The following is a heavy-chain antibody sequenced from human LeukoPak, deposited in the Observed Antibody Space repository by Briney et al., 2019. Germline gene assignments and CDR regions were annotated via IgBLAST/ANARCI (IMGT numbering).Heavy chain of an antibody. D-gene: IGHD3-3*01. CDR2: ISGSGGST. Sequence: GGSLRLSCAASGFTFSNYAMSWVRQAPGKGLEWVSAISGSGGSTYYADSVKGRFTISRDNSKNTLYLQMNSLRAEDTAVYYCAKAYRLLSWYYYYGMDVWGQGTTVTVSS. CDR1: GFTFSNYA. V-gene: IGHV3-23*01. CDR3: AKAYRLLSWYYYYGMDV. J-gene: IGHJ6*02.